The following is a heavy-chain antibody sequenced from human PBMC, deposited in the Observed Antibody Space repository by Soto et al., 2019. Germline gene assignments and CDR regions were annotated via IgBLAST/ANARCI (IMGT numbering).Heavy chain of an antibody. Sequence: QVQLQESGPGLVKPSQTLSLTCTVSGGSISSAAYYWSWIRQHPGKGLEWIGYISHSGSTYYTPSLKSRVITSADTSKNQFSLNLTSVTAADTAVYYCAREYTYGSNFFDCWGHGALVTVSS. J-gene: IGHJ4*01. D-gene: IGHD5-18*01. V-gene: IGHV4-31*03. CDR2: ISHSGST. CDR1: GGSISSAAYY. CDR3: AREYTYGSNFFDC.